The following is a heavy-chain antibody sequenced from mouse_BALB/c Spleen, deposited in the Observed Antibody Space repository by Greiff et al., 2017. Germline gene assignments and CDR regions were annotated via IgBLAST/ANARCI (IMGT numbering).Heavy chain of an antibody. J-gene: IGHJ2*01. V-gene: IGHV14-1*02. CDR2: IDPENGNT. Sequence: EVQLQQSGAELVRPGALVKLSCKASGFNIKDYYMHWVKQRPEQGLEWIGWIDPENGNTIYDPKFQGKASITADTSSNTAYLQFSSLTSEDTAVYYCARYERDYWGQGTTLTVSS. D-gene: IGHD2-12*01. CDR1: GFNIKDYY. CDR3: ARYERDY.